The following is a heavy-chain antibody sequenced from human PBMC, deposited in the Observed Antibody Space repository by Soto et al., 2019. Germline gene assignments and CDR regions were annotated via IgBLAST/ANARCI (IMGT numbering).Heavy chain of an antibody. CDR1: GGSISSGGYY. V-gene: IGHV4-31*03. J-gene: IGHJ3*02. CDR2: IYYSGST. CDR3: AREKSMLMHAFDI. Sequence: SETLSLTCTVSGGSISSGGYYWSWIRQHPGKGLEWIGYIYYSGSTYYNPSLKSRVTISVDTSKNQFSLKLSSVTAADTAVYYCAREKSMLMHAFDIWGQGTMVTVSS. D-gene: IGHD2-8*01.